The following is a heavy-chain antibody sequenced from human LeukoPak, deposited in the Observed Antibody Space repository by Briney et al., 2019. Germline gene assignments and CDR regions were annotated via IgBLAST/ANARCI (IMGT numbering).Heavy chain of an antibody. CDR2: INPNSGGT. V-gene: IGHV1-2*02. CDR1: GYTFTGYY. J-gene: IGHJ4*02. D-gene: IGHD6-19*01. Sequence: GASVKVSCKASGYTFTGYYIHWVRQALGQGLEWMGWINPNSGGTNYAQKFQGRVTMTRDTSISTAYMELSRLISDDTAVYYCAKEYSSGWSRFDYWGQGTLVTVSS. CDR3: AKEYSSGWSRFDY.